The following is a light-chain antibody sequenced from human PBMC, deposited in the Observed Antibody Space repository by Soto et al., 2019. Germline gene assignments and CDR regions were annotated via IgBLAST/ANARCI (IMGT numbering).Light chain of an antibody. V-gene: IGKV1-16*01. CDR2: DVS. J-gene: IGKJ4*01. CDR3: QQYYTYPP. Sequence: DLQMTQSPSSLSASVGDRVTLTCRAGQDIHNYLAWLRQKPGAAPESLLYDVSTLHSGVPPRFSGAASGAEFTLTISSLQPEDFATSYCQQYYTYPPFGGGTRVDI. CDR1: QDIHNY.